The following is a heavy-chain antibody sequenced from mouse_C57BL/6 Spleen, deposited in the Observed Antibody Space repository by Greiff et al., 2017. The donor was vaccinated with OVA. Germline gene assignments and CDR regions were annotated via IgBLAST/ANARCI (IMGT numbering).Heavy chain of an antibody. CDR2: IDPSDSYT. J-gene: IGHJ4*01. V-gene: IGHV1-69*01. Sequence: VQLQQPGAELVLPGASSNLSCKASGYTFTSYWMHWVKQRPGQGLEWIGEIDPSDSYTNYNQKFKGKSTLTVDKSSSTAYMQLSSLTSEDSAVYYCARSRLRYAMDYWGQGTSVTVSS. CDR3: ARSRLRYAMDY. D-gene: IGHD2-4*01. CDR1: GYTFTSYW.